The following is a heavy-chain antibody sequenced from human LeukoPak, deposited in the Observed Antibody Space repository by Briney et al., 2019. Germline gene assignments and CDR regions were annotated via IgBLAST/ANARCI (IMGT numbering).Heavy chain of an antibody. V-gene: IGHV1-69*13. J-gene: IGHJ4*02. CDR3: ARVSLDYAEYGGSFDY. D-gene: IGHD4-17*01. CDR1: RGTFSSYG. CDR2: IIPIFDTV. Sequence: GASVKVSCKASRGTFSSYGIHWVRQAPGQGLEWMGGIIPIFDTVKYAQKFQGRVTITADESTSTAHMELSSLRSEDTAVFYCARVSLDYAEYGGSFDYWGQGTLVAVSS.